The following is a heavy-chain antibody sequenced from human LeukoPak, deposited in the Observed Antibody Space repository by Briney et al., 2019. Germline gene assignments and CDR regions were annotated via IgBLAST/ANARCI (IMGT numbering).Heavy chain of an antibody. CDR3: ARDLWGYSYGPPGDY. Sequence: AAVKVSCKASGYTFTGYYMHWVRQAPGQGLEWMGWINPNSGGTYYAQKFQGRVTITRDTSITTVYLELSRLRSDDTAVYYCARDLWGYSYGPPGDYWGQGTPVTVSS. D-gene: IGHD5-18*01. CDR2: INPNSGGT. J-gene: IGHJ4*02. CDR1: GYTFTGYY. V-gene: IGHV1-2*02.